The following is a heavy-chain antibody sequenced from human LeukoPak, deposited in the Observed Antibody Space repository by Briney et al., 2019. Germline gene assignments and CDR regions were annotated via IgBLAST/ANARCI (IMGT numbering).Heavy chain of an antibody. CDR2: IYYSGST. Sequence: SETLSLTCTVSGGSISSYYWSWIRQPPGKGLEWIGYIYYSGSTNYNPSLKSRVTISVDTSKNQFSLKLSSVTAADTAVYYCARGSAYSGYDFVYWGQGTLVAVSS. J-gene: IGHJ4*02. CDR3: ARGSAYSGYDFVY. D-gene: IGHD5-12*01. CDR1: GGSISSYY. V-gene: IGHV4-59*01.